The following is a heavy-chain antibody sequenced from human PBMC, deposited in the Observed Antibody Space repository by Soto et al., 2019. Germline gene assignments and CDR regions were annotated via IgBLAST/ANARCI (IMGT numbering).Heavy chain of an antibody. J-gene: IGHJ6*02. V-gene: IGHV1-58*02. D-gene: IGHD3-3*01. CDR1: GFTFTSSA. CDR3: AAIFSLWHNYYYGAMSV. CDR2: IVVGSDNT. Sequence: GASVKVSCKTSGFTFTSSAIQWVRQARGQRLEWIGWIVVGSDNTNYAQKFQERVTITRDLSTNTIYMDLSGLRSEDTAVYYCAAIFSLWHNYYYGAMSVRAQGTTVTVSS.